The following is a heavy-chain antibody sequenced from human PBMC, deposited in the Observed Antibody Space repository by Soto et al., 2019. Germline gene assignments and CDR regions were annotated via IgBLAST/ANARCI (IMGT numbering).Heavy chain of an antibody. CDR1: GGSISSYY. D-gene: IGHD4-4*01. V-gene: IGHV4-59*01. CDR2: IYYSGST. Sequence: SETLSLTCTVSGGSISSYYWSWIRQPPGKGLEWIGYIYYSGSTNYNPSLKSRVTISVDTSKNQFSLKLSSVTAADTAVYYCASTTMTTVTEYYFDYWGQGTLVTVSS. J-gene: IGHJ4*02. CDR3: ASTTMTTVTEYYFDY.